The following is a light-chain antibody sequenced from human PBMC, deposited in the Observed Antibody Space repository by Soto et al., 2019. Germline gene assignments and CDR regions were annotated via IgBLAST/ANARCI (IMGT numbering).Light chain of an antibody. CDR1: QSVSSY. J-gene: IGKJ5*01. CDR3: QQRSNWPPIT. Sequence: EIVLTQSPGTLSLSPGERATLSCRASQSVSSYLAWYQQKPGQAPRLLMYEASNRATGIPARFSGSGSGTDFTLTISSLEPEDFAVYYCQQRSNWPPITFGQGTRLEIK. V-gene: IGKV3-11*01. CDR2: EAS.